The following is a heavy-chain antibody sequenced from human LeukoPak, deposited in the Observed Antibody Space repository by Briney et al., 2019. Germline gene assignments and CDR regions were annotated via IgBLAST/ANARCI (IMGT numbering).Heavy chain of an antibody. CDR3: ARGADGDYDFWSGYYKNWFDP. Sequence: ASVKVSCKASGGTFSSYAISWVRQAPGQGLEWMGGIIPIFGTANYAQKFQGRVTITRNTSISTAYMELSSLRSEDTAVYYCARGADGDYDFWSGYYKNWFDPWGQGTLVTVSS. V-gene: IGHV1-69*05. CDR2: IIPIFGTA. J-gene: IGHJ5*02. D-gene: IGHD3-3*01. CDR1: GGTFSSYA.